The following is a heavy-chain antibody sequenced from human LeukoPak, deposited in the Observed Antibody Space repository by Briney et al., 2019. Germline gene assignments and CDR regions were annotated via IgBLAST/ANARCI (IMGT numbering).Heavy chain of an antibody. Sequence: GGSLRLSCAASGFTFSRYSMNWVRQAPGKGLECVAFISSRSTTIYYADSVKGRFTLSRENAKNSLYLQMNSLRAEDTAVFYCARTYSSGTNFDYWGQGTLVTVSS. CDR2: ISSRSTTI. D-gene: IGHD6-19*01. CDR1: GFTFSRYS. V-gene: IGHV3-48*01. J-gene: IGHJ4*02. CDR3: ARTYSSGTNFDY.